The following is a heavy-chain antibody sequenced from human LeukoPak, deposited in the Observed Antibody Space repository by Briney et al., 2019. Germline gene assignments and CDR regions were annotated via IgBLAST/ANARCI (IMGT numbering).Heavy chain of an antibody. Sequence: TGGSLRLSCAAPGFMFHDYAIHWVRQAPGKGLEWVSLISGDGGSTFYADSVKGRFTISRDNSKNSLYLQVNSLRSDDTALYYCARESESSGWYDYWGQGTLVTVSS. CDR2: ISGDGGST. CDR1: GFMFHDYA. J-gene: IGHJ4*02. D-gene: IGHD6-19*01. V-gene: IGHV3-43*02. CDR3: ARESESSGWYDY.